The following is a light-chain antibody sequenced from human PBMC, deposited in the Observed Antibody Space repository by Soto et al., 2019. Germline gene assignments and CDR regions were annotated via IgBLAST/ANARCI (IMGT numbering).Light chain of an antibody. V-gene: IGLV2-23*02. J-gene: IGLJ1*01. CDR3: SSYAGAITFYV. Sequence: QSVLAQPASVSGSPGQSITISCIGTSSDVGTYTLVSWYQQHPGKAPKLVIYEVNKRPAGVSKRFSGSKSGDTASLTISGLQAEDEADYYCSSYAGAITFYVFGTGTKVTVL. CDR2: EVN. CDR1: SSDVGTYTL.